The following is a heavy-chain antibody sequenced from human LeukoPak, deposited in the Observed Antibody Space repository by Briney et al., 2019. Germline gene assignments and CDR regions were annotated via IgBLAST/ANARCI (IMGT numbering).Heavy chain of an antibody. J-gene: IGHJ5*02. D-gene: IGHD1-14*01. Sequence: SETLSLTCTVSGGSISTNNYYWGWIRQPPGMGLEWIGSIYYTGRTYYNPSLKSRVTISVDTSKNQFSLKLGSVTAADTAVYYCTRSFRDSPVDPWGQGTLVTVSS. CDR2: IYYTGRT. CDR1: GGSISTNNYY. V-gene: IGHV4-39*01. CDR3: TRSFRDSPVDP.